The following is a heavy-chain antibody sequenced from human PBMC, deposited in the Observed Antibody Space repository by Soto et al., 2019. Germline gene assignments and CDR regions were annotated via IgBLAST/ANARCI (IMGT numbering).Heavy chain of an antibody. CDR3: ARGGRAYDILTGFPDY. CDR2: INPSGGST. CDR1: GYTFTSYY. Sequence: GASVKVSCKASGYTFTSYYMHCVRQAPGQGLEWMGIINPSGGSTSYAQKFQGRVTMTRDTSTSTVYMELSSLRSEDTAVYYCARGGRAYDILTGFPDYWGQGTLVTVSS. J-gene: IGHJ4*02. D-gene: IGHD3-9*01. V-gene: IGHV1-46*01.